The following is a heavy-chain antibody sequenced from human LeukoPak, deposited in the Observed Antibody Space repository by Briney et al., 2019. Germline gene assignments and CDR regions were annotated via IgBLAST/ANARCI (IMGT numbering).Heavy chain of an antibody. Sequence: PGGSLRLSCATSGFSFSNYWMSCVRQAPGEGLEWVANIKKDGSENYYVDSVKGRFTISRDKAKNSLYLQINTLRAEDTAVYYCAKSIQGGTYYSFDYWGQGTLVTVSS. CDR2: IKKDGSEN. J-gene: IGHJ4*02. CDR3: AKSIQGGTYYSFDY. D-gene: IGHD1-26*01. CDR1: GFSFSNYW. V-gene: IGHV3-7*01.